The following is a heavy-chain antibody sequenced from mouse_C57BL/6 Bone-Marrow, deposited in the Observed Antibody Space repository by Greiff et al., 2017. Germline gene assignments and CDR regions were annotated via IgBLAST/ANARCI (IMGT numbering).Heavy chain of an antibody. J-gene: IGHJ4*01. CDR1: GYTFTSYG. D-gene: IGHD1-1*01. CDR3: ARFYYYGSSFYAMDY. V-gene: IGHV1-81*01. CDR2: IYPRSGNT. Sequence: VKLMESGAELARPGASVKLSCKASGYTFTSYGISWVKQRTGQGLEWIGEIYPRSGNTYYNEKFKGKATLTADKSSSTAYMELRSLTSEDSAVYFCARFYYYGSSFYAMDYWGQGTSVTVSS.